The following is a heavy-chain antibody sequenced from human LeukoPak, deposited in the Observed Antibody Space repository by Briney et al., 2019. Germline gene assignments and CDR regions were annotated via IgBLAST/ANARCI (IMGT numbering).Heavy chain of an antibody. J-gene: IGHJ3*02. CDR3: ARDGDYGGNSRFFFDI. D-gene: IGHD4-23*01. V-gene: IGHV3-11*04. CDR2: ISSSGSTI. CDR1: GFTFSDYY. Sequence: GGSLRLSCAASGFTFSDYYMSWIRQAPGKGLEWLSYISSSGSTIYYADSVKGRFTISRDNAKNSLYLQMNSLRAEDTAVYYCARDGDYGGNSRFFFDIWGQGTMVTVSS.